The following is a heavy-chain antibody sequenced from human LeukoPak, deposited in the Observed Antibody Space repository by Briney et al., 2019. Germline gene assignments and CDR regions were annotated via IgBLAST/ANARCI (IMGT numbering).Heavy chain of an antibody. D-gene: IGHD3-10*01. Sequence: GGSLRLSCAASGFTFSSYAMSWVRQAPGKGLEWVSAISGSGGSTYYADSVKGRFAISRDNSKNSLYLQMNNLRADDTAVYYCAKLITMVRGSDYWGQGTLVTVSS. J-gene: IGHJ4*02. CDR2: ISGSGGST. CDR1: GFTFSSYA. CDR3: AKLITMVRGSDY. V-gene: IGHV3-23*01.